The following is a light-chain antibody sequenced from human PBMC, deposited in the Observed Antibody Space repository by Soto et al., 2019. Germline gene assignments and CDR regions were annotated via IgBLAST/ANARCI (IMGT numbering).Light chain of an antibody. CDR2: SAS. CDR3: QQYNKWPLT. CDR1: QSVNNN. J-gene: IGKJ3*01. V-gene: IGKV3-15*01. Sequence: EIVMTQSPVTLSVSPGERATLSCTASQSVNNNVAWYQQKPGHTPRLLIYSASIGATGTPARFSGSGSRSDFTLTISSLQSEDFAVYYCQQYNKWPLTFGPGTKVDIK.